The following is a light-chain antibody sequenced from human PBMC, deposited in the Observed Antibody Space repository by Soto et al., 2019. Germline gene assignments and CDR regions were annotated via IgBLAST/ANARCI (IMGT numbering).Light chain of an antibody. CDR1: QGVSTTF. V-gene: IGKV3-20*01. CDR3: QQYENSPRT. CDR2: GAS. J-gene: IGKJ1*01. Sequence: EIVLTQSPATLSLSPGERTTLSCRASQGVSTTFLDWYQQKPGQAPRLLIYGASSRATGIPDRFSGSGSGTDFTLTISRLEPEDFAVYYCQQYENSPRTFGQGTKVDIK.